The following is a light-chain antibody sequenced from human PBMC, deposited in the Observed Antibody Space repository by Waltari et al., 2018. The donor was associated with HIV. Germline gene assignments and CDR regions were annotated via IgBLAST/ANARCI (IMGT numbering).Light chain of an antibody. J-gene: IGLJ2*01. Sequence: QSVLAQPRSVSGTPGQRVNISCSGSCSNVRNNYVYWYQQVPGVAPKLLIYRNNQRPSGVPDRFSGSKSGTSASLAISGLRTEDEAEYYCAAWDDRLSGRLFGGGTKVTVL. V-gene: IGLV1-47*01. CDR3: AAWDDRLSGRL. CDR1: CSNVRNNY. CDR2: RNN.